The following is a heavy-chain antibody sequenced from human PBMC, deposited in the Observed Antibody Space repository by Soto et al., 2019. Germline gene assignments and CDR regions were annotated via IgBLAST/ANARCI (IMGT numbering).Heavy chain of an antibody. CDR2: IDWDDDK. Sequence: SGPTLVNPTQTLTLTCTFSGFSLSTSGMCVSWIRQPPGKALEWLARIDWDDDKYYSTSLKTRLTISKDTSNNQVVLTITTIYPVDTATYYCARIYRRTVTTYSYCYMDVWGKGTTVTVSS. D-gene: IGHD4-4*01. CDR1: GFSLSTSGMC. CDR3: ARIYRRTVTTYSYCYMDV. V-gene: IGHV2-70*11. J-gene: IGHJ6*03.